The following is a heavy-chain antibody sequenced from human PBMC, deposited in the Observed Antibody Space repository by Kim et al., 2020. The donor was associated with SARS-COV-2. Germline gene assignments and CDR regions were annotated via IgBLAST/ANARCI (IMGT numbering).Heavy chain of an antibody. D-gene: IGHD4-17*01. CDR3: TPGTNDYGDPNPDY. V-gene: IGHV3-15*01. CDR2: IKSKTDGGTT. CDR1: GFTFSNAW. Sequence: GGSLRLSCAASGFTFSNAWMSWVRQAPGKGLEWVGRIKSKTDGGTTDYAAPVKGRFTISRDDSKNTLYLQMNSLKTEDTAVYYCTPGTNDYGDPNPDYWGQGTLVTVSS. J-gene: IGHJ4*02.